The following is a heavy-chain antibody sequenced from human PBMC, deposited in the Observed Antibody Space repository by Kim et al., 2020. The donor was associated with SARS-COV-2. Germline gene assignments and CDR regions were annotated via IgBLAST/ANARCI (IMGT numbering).Heavy chain of an antibody. CDR3: ARLGYCSGGSCYFVYYYMDV. CDR1: GFTFSDYY. CDR2: ISSSGSTK. D-gene: IGHD2-15*01. V-gene: IGHV3-11*01. J-gene: IGHJ6*03. Sequence: GGSLRLSCAASGFTFSDYYMSWIRQAPGKGLEWVSYISSSGSTKYYADSVKGRFTISRDNAKNSLYLQMNSLRAEDTAVYYCARLGYCSGGSCYFVYYYMDVWGKGTTVTVSS.